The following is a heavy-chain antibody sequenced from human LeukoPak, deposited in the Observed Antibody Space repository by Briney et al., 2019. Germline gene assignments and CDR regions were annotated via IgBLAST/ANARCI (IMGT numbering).Heavy chain of an antibody. J-gene: IGHJ4*02. CDR3: ARDSGYSYGYGY. CDR2: INHSGST. D-gene: IGHD5-18*01. V-gene: IGHV4-34*01. Sequence: SETLSLTCAVYGGSFSGYYWSWIRQPPGKGLEWIGEINHSGSTNYNPSLKSRVTISVDTSKNQFSLKLSSVTAADTAVYYCARDSGYSYGYGYWGQGTLVTVSS. CDR1: GGSFSGYY.